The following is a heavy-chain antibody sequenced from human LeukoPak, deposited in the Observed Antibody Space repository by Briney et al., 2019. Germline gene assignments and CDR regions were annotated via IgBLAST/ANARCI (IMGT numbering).Heavy chain of an antibody. D-gene: IGHD7-27*01. V-gene: IGHV3-13*01. Sequence: GGSLRLSCAASGFTFSSYDMHWVRQATGKGLEWVSAIGTAGDTYYPGSVKGRFTISRENAKNSLYLQMNSLRAGDTAVYYCARAELGGPQVSGMDVWGQGTTVTVS. CDR1: GFTFSSYD. J-gene: IGHJ6*02. CDR2: IGTAGDT. CDR3: ARAELGGPQVSGMDV.